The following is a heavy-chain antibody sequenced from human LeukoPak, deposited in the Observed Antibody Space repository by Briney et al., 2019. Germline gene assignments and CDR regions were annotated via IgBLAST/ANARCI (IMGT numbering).Heavy chain of an antibody. CDR3: ARVATGYSSSWYSAEYFQH. D-gene: IGHD6-13*01. J-gene: IGHJ1*01. V-gene: IGHV3-7*03. CDR1: GFTFSSYW. Sequence: GGSLRLSCAASGFTFSSYWMSWVRQAPGKGLEWVANIKQDGSEKYYVDPVKGRFTISRDNAKNSLYLQMNSLRAEDTAVYYCARVATGYSSSWYSAEYFQHWGQGTLVTVSS. CDR2: IKQDGSEK.